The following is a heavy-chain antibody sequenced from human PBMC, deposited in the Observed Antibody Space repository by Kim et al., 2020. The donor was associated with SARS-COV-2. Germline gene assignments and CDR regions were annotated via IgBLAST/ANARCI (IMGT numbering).Heavy chain of an antibody. D-gene: IGHD2-2*01. V-gene: IGHV1-46*01. CDR3: ARDFARTGKGYYYGMDV. CDR1: GYTFTSYY. Sequence: ASVKVSCKASGYTFTSYYMHWVRQAPGQGLEWMGIINPSGGSTSYAQKFQGRVTMTRDTSTSTVYMELSSLRSEDTAVYYCARDFARTGKGYYYGMDVWGQGTTVTVSS. CDR2: INPSGGST. J-gene: IGHJ6*02.